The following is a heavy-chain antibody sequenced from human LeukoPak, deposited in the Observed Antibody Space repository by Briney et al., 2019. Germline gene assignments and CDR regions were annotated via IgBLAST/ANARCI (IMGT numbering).Heavy chain of an antibody. V-gene: IGHV1-69*02. CDR2: IIPILGMA. J-gene: IGHJ5*02. CDR3: ARYGYTAMRNWFDP. CDR1: GGTFSSYT. Sequence: SVKVSCKASGGTFSSYTISWVRQAPGQGLEWMGRIIPILGMANYAQKFQGRVTITADKSTSTAFMELSSLRSEDTAVYYCARYGYTAMRNWFDPWGQGTLVTVSS. D-gene: IGHD5-18*01.